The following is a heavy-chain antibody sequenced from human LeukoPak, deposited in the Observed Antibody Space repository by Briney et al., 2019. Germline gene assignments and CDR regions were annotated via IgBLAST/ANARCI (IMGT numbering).Heavy chain of an antibody. V-gene: IGHV4-31*03. J-gene: IGHJ4*02. Sequence: PSHTLSLTCPLSGASITRGSYFWNWLRQHPGKGLEWIGYIYNSGSAHYNPSPKCRVIISVDTSKIQFSLKLSSVTAADTAVYQCASRTSGTHHFEYWGQGTLVTVSS. CDR1: GASITRGSYF. D-gene: IGHD1-26*01. CDR3: ASRTSGTHHFEY. CDR2: IYNSGSA.